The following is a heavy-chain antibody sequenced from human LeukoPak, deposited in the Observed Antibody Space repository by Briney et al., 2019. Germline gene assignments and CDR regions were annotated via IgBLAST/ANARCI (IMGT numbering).Heavy chain of an antibody. J-gene: IGHJ4*02. Sequence: SETLSLTCTVSGGSISSYYWSWIRQPPGKGLEWIGYIYYSGSTNYNSSLKSRVTISVDTSKNQFSLKLSSVTAADTAVYYCARLTAPGYSSSWYSPDYWGQGTLVTVSS. CDR1: GGSISSYY. CDR3: ARLTAPGYSSSWYSPDY. D-gene: IGHD6-13*01. CDR2: IYYSGST. V-gene: IGHV4-59*01.